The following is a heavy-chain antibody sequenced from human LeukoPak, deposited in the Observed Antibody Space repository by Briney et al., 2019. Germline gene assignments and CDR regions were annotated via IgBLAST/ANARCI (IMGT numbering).Heavy chain of an antibody. CDR2: IWYDGSNK. CDR1: GFTFSSYG. Sequence: GGNLRLSCAAPGFTFSSYGMHRVRQAPGKGLEWVAVIWYDGSNKYYADSVKGRFTISRDNSKNTLYLQMNSLRAEDTAVYYCARGPLWFGELLDYYYGMDVWGQGTTVTVSS. CDR3: ARGPLWFGELLDYYYGMDV. J-gene: IGHJ6*02. V-gene: IGHV3-33*01. D-gene: IGHD3-10*01.